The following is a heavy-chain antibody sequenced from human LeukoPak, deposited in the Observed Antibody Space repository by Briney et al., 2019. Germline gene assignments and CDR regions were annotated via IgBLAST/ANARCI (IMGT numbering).Heavy chain of an antibody. CDR1: GASISNSTYY. Sequence: SETLSLTCSVSGASISNSTYYWGWIRQPPGKGLEWIGSIFHSGTTYYNPSLKSRLTISVDTSKNQFSLRLSSVTAADTAVYYCARGSTWGSWYGGYYFDYWGQGTLVTVSS. J-gene: IGHJ4*02. CDR2: IFHSGTT. CDR3: ARGSTWGSWYGGYYFDY. V-gene: IGHV4-39*07. D-gene: IGHD6-13*01.